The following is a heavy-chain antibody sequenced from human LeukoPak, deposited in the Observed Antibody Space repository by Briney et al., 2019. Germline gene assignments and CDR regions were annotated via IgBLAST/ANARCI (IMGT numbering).Heavy chain of an antibody. CDR1: GGTFSSYA. D-gene: IGHD2-2*01. CDR3: ARDRGGSSTSCSFDY. Sequence: ASVKVSCKASGGTFSSYAISWVRQAPGQGLEWMGGIIPIFGTANYAQKFQGRVTITADKSTSTAYMELSSLRSEDTAVYYCARDRGGSSTSCSFDYWDKGTLVTVSS. V-gene: IGHV1-69*06. CDR2: IIPIFGTA. J-gene: IGHJ4*02.